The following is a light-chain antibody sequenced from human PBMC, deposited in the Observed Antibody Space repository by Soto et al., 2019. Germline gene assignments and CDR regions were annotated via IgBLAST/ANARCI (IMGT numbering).Light chain of an antibody. V-gene: IGKV1-5*03. Sequence: DFQMTQSPSTLSASVGDRVTITCRASQSISTWLAWYQQKPGKAPKLLIYKASSLESGVPSRFSGSGSGTEFTLSISSLQPDDFATYYFQQYNSYLYAFGQGTKLEIK. CDR1: QSISTW. CDR3: QQYNSYLYA. CDR2: KAS. J-gene: IGKJ2*01.